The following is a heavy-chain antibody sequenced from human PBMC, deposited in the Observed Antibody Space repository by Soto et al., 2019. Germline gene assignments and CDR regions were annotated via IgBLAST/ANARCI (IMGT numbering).Heavy chain of an antibody. J-gene: IGHJ6*02. CDR1: GGSISSGGYS. CDR3: ARVPDV. V-gene: IGHV4-30-2*01. Sequence: QLQLQESGSGLVKPSQTLSLTCAVSGGSISSGGYSWSWIRQPPGKGLEWIGYIYHSGRTYYNPSLNVRVTISVDRSKNQFSLTVSSVTAADSAVYYCARVPDVWGQGTTVTVSS. CDR2: IYHSGRT.